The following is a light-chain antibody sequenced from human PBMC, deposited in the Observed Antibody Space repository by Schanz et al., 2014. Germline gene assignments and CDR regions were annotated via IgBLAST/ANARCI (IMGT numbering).Light chain of an antibody. Sequence: EIVMTQSPDTLSVSPGERGTLSCRASQSVCSSYLSWYQDKPGQSPRLLIYGPSTRAIGIPARFSGSGSGTDFALTVSTLQPDFAVYCCQQFGNSLWTFGQGTKVEMK. V-gene: IGKV3D-7*01. CDR1: QSVCSSY. CDR2: GPS. CDR3: QQFGNSLWT. J-gene: IGKJ1*01.